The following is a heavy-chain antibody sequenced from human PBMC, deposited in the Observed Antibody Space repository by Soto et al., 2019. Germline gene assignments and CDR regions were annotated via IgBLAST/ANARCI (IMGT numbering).Heavy chain of an antibody. J-gene: IGHJ6*02. Sequence: QVTLKESGPVLVKPTETLTLTCNISGFSLTTGRMGVSWIRQAPGKALEWLANFFSDVERSYSPSLQRRLTLSSESSGTQVTLSMNDMGHVDAATYFCARVNADSSSHYDGLDAWGQGTTVTVSS. CDR1: GFSLTTGRMG. CDR2: FFSDVER. D-gene: IGHD4-17*01. V-gene: IGHV2-26*03. CDR3: ARVNADSSSHYDGLDA.